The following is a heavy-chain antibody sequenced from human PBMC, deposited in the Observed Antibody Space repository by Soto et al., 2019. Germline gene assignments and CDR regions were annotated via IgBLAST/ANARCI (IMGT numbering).Heavy chain of an antibody. CDR3: ARSGVTGIVIPSHWFDP. J-gene: IGHJ5*02. Sequence: PSEPLSLTCTVSGGSISSYYWSWIRQFPGRGLEWIGCISSSGSTYYNPALNNRISLSLDTSQNQFSLKLLSVTAADTAIYYCARSGVTGIVIPSHWFDPWGQGTLVTVSS. V-gene: IGHV4-59*06. D-gene: IGHD2-21*02. CDR2: ISSSGST. CDR1: GGSISSYY.